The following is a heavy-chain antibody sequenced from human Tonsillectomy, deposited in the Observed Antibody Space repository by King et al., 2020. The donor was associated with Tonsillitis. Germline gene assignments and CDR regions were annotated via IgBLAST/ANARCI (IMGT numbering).Heavy chain of an antibody. CDR1: GFTFSSYA. V-gene: IGHV3-23*03. D-gene: IGHD5-18*01. CDR3: ARYSYGHWGSGERFDY. Sequence: VQLVESGGGLVQPGGSLRLSCAASGFTFSSYAMSWVRQAPGKGLEWVSVIYSGGSSTYYADSVKGRFTISRDNSKNTLYLQMNSLRAEDTAVYYCARYSYGHWGSGERFDYWGQGTLVTVSS. J-gene: IGHJ4*02. CDR2: IYSGGSST.